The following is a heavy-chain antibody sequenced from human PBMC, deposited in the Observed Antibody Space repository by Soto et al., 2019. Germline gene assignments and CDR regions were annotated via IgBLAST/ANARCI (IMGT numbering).Heavy chain of an antibody. CDR3: ARESEDLTSNFDY. CDR1: GFTFTRYS. J-gene: IGHJ4*03. Sequence: GGSLRLSCAASGFTFTRYSMNWVRQAPGKGLEWVSSISSTTNYIYYGDSMKGRFTISRDNAKNSLYLEMNSLRAEDTAVYYCARESEDLTSNFDYWGQGATVTVSS. V-gene: IGHV3-21*06. CDR2: ISSTTNYI.